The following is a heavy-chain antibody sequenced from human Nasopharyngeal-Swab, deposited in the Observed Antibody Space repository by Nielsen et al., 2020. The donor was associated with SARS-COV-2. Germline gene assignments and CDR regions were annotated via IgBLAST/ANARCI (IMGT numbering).Heavy chain of an antibody. D-gene: IGHD6-19*01. Sequence: GESLKISCAVSGLTVSSTYMSWVRQAPGKGLEWVSVTEIGGTTHYADSVKGRFSISRDNAKNSLYLQMNSLRDEDTAVYYCARGYSSGGWFDPWGQGTLVTVSS. CDR3: ARGYSSGGWFDP. CDR1: GLTVSSTY. J-gene: IGHJ5*02. V-gene: IGHV3-53*01. CDR2: TEIGGTT.